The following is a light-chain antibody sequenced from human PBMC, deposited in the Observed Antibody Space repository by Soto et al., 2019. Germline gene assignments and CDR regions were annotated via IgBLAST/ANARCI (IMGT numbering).Light chain of an antibody. V-gene: IGKV1-5*03. CDR2: TAS. CDR3: QQYDRFPYT. J-gene: IGKJ2*01. Sequence: DIQMTQSPSTLSASVGDTVTITCRASQSISNWLAWYQQKPGQAPKLLIHTASTLESGVPTRFSGSGSGTEFTLTSSSLQPDDFAPFYCQQYDRFPYTFGQGTKLEIK. CDR1: QSISNW.